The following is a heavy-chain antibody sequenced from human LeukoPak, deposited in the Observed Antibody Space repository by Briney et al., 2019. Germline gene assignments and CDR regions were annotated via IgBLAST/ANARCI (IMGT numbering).Heavy chain of an antibody. J-gene: IGHJ4*02. V-gene: IGHV4-30-4*01. CDR2: IYYSGST. D-gene: IGHD3-9*01. CDR1: GGSISSGDYH. Sequence: SETLSLTCTVSGGSISSGDYHWSWIRQPPGKGLEWIGYIYYSGSTYYNPSLKSRVTISVDTSKNQFSLKLSSVTAADTAVYYCARILTGSFYFDYWGQGTLVTVSS. CDR3: ARILTGSFYFDY.